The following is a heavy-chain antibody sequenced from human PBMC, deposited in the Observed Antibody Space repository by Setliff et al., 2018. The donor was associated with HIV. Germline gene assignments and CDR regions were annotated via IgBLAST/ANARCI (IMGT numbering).Heavy chain of an antibody. Sequence: GGSLRLSCAASGFTVSTYYMSWVHQAPGRGLEWVAVIWNDGTNKYYADSVKGRVTLSRDNSKNTLYLQMNSLRPEDTAVYYCARVRLYNNALDYWGQGTLVTVSS. D-gene: IGHD3-10*01. CDR3: ARVRLYNNALDY. CDR1: GFTVSTYY. J-gene: IGHJ4*02. V-gene: IGHV3-33*08. CDR2: IWNDGTNK.